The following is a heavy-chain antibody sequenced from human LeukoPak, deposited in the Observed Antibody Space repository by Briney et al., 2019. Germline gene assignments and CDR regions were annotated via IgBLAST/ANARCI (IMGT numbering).Heavy chain of an antibody. CDR1: GGSLSSGGYY. CDR3: ARDGCSSTSCQSWFDP. Sequence: SQTLSLPCSVSGGSLSSGGYYWSWIRQHPGKGLEWIGYIYYSGSTYYNPSLKSRVTISVDTSKNQFSLKLSSVTAADTAVYYCARDGCSSTSCQSWFDPWGQGTLVTVSS. D-gene: IGHD2-2*01. J-gene: IGHJ5*02. CDR2: IYYSGST. V-gene: IGHV4-31*03.